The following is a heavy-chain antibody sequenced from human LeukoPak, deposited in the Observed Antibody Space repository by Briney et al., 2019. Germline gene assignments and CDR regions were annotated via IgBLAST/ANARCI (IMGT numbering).Heavy chain of an antibody. CDR1: GFTFSSYA. CDR2: ISGSGGST. D-gene: IGHD6-25*01. Sequence: GGSLRLSCAASGFTFSSYAMNWVRQAPGKGLEWVSAISGSGGSTYYADSVKGRFTISRDNSKNTLYLQMTSLRAEDTAVYYCAKILTLRLPFDYWGQGTLVTVSS. J-gene: IGHJ4*02. V-gene: IGHV3-23*01. CDR3: AKILTLRLPFDY.